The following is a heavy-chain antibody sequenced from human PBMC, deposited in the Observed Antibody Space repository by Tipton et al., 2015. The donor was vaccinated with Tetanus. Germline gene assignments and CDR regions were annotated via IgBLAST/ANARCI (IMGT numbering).Heavy chain of an antibody. Sequence: TLSLTCTVSGDSISSRNSYWGWIRQPPGKGLEWVGSIYYSGSTYYNPSLKSRVTISIDTSKNQFSLKLNSVTAADTAVYYCARGVWFGPGPRYYFDYWGQGTLVTVSS. CDR1: GDSISSRNSY. CDR2: IYYSGST. V-gene: IGHV4-39*07. CDR3: ARGVWFGPGPRYYFDY. J-gene: IGHJ4*02. D-gene: IGHD3-10*01.